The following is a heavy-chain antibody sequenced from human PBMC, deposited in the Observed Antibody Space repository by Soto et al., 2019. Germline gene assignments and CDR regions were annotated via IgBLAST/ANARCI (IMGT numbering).Heavy chain of an antibody. Sequence: QVQLVQSGAEVKKPGASVKVSCKASGYTFTSYGISWVRQAPGQGLEWMGWISAYNGNTNYAQKLQGRVTMTTDTYTGTAYMELRSLRSDDTAVYYCARDKGAYCGGDCYSTWFDPWGQGTLVTVSS. CDR3: ARDKGAYCGGDCYSTWFDP. CDR2: ISAYNGNT. CDR1: GYTFTSYG. J-gene: IGHJ5*02. V-gene: IGHV1-18*01. D-gene: IGHD2-21*02.